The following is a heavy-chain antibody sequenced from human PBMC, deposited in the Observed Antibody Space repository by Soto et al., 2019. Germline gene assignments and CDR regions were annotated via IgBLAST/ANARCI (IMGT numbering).Heavy chain of an antibody. Sequence: SETLSLTCTVSGGSISSYYWSWIRQPPGKGLEWIGYIYYSGSTNYNPSLKSRVTISVDTSKNQFSLKLSSVTAADTAVYYCARVDYDILTGPNYYYYYMDVWGKGTTVTVSS. CDR3: ARVDYDILTGPNYYYYYMDV. CDR1: GGSISSYY. CDR2: IYYSGST. D-gene: IGHD3-9*01. J-gene: IGHJ6*03. V-gene: IGHV4-59*01.